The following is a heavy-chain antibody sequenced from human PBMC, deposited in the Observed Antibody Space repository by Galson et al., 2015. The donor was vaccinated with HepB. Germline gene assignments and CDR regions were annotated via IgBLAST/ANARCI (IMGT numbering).Heavy chain of an antibody. V-gene: IGHV5-10-1*01. CDR2: INPSDSYT. CDR3: ARHLILVAAANAFDI. CDR1: AYSFTTYY. D-gene: IGHD6-25*01. Sequence: QSGAEVKKPGESLRISCQGSAYSFTTYYISWVRQMPGKGLEWMGRINPSDSYTNYSPSFQGHVTISVDKSISTAYLQWTSLKASDTAIYYCARHLILVAAANAFDIWGQGTTVTVSS. J-gene: IGHJ3*02.